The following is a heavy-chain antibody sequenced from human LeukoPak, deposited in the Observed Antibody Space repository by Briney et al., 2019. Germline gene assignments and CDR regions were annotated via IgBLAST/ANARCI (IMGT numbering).Heavy chain of an antibody. CDR3: ARAVSSSSVVWYYYYYMDV. Sequence: GGSLRLSCAASGFTFSSYDMHWVRQATGKGLEWVSAIGTAGDTYYPGSVKGRFTISRENAKNSLYLQMNSLRAGDTAVYYCARAVSSSSVVWYYYYYMDVWGKGTTVTVSS. CDR2: IGTAGDT. V-gene: IGHV3-13*01. D-gene: IGHD6-6*01. J-gene: IGHJ6*03. CDR1: GFTFSSYD.